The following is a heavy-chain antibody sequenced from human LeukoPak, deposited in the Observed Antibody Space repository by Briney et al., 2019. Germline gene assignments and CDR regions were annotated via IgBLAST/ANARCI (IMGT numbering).Heavy chain of an antibody. J-gene: IGHJ6*03. CDR3: ARDKVVGATKRIYYYMDV. CDR1: GFTVSSNY. D-gene: IGHD1-26*01. V-gene: IGHV3-53*01. CDR2: IYSGGST. Sequence: GGSLRLSCAASGFTVSSNYMSWVRQAPGKGLEWVSVIYSGGSTYYADSVKGRFTISRDNSKNTLYLQMNSLRAEDTAVYYCARDKVVGATKRIYYYMDVWGKGTTVTVSS.